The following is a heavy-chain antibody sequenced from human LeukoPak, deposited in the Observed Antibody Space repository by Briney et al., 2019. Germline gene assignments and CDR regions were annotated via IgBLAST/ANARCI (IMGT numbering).Heavy chain of an antibody. Sequence: PSETLSLTCTVSGGSISSYYWSWIRQPPGKGLEWIGYIYYSGSTNYNPSLKSRVTISVDTSKNQFSLKLSSVTAADTAVYYCARGPRYSSSWYQIDYYYYYGMDVWGQGTTVTVSS. CDR3: ARGPRYSSSWYQIDYYYYYGMDV. CDR1: GGSISSYY. CDR2: IYYSGST. J-gene: IGHJ6*02. V-gene: IGHV4-59*01. D-gene: IGHD6-13*01.